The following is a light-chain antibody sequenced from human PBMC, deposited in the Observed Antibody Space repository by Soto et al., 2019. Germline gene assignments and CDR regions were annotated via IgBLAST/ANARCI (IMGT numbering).Light chain of an antibody. J-gene: IGKJ4*01. CDR3: QQRSNWPLT. Sequence: EIVLTQSPATLSLSPGERATLSCRASQSVGSYLAWYQQKPGQAPRLLIYDAFSRATGISARFSGSGSGTDFTLTISSLEPEDFAVYYCQQRSNWPLTFGGGTKVDIK. CDR1: QSVGSY. CDR2: DAF. V-gene: IGKV3-11*01.